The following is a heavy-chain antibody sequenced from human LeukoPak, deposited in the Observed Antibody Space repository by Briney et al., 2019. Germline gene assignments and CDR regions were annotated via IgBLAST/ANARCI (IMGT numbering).Heavy chain of an antibody. CDR2: INSDGINT. CDR3: ARDLGQYYGTSDNWFDP. J-gene: IGHJ5*02. V-gene: IGHV3-74*01. CDR1: GFTFSNYW. Sequence: GGSLRLSCAASGFTFSNYWMHWVRQAPGKGLVWVSRINSDGINTGYADFVKGRFTISRDNAKNTLNLQMNSLRAEDTAVYYCARDLGQYYGTSDNWFDPWGQGTLVTVSS. D-gene: IGHD3-10*01.